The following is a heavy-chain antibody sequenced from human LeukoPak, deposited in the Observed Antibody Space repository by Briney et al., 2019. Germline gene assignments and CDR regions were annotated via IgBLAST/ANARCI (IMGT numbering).Heavy chain of an antibody. D-gene: IGHD6-19*01. CDR3: TRKAVTSSRGPANYFDY. Sequence: GGSLRLSCAASGFTFSSYDMNWVRQAPGKGREWVSYISSGGTDIYYADSVKGRFTIFRDDAKNSLYLQMNSLRDDDTAVYSCTRKAVTSSRGPANYFDYWGQGTLVTVSS. J-gene: IGHJ4*02. CDR1: GFTFSSYD. V-gene: IGHV3-48*03. CDR2: ISSGGTDI.